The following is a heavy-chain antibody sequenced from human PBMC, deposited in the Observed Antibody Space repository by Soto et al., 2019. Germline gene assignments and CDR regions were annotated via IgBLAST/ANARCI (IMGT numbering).Heavy chain of an antibody. CDR2: INHSGST. J-gene: IGHJ4*02. Sequence: TSETLSLTCAVYGGSFSGYYWSWIRQPPGKGLEWIGEINHSGSTNYNPSLKSRVTISVDTSKNQFSLKLSSVTAADTAVYYCARARARIRYYYDSSGHDYWGQGTLVTVSS. D-gene: IGHD3-22*01. CDR1: GGSFSGYY. V-gene: IGHV4-34*01. CDR3: ARARARIRYYYDSSGHDY.